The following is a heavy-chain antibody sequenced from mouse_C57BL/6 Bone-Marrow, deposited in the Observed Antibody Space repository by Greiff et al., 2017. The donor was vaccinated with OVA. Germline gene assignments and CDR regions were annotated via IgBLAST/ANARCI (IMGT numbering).Heavy chain of an antibody. CDR1: GYTFTSYW. Sequence: VQLQQPGAELVKPGASVKLSCKASGYTFTSYWMHWVKQRPGQGLAWIGMIHPNSGSTNYNEKFKSKATLTVDKSSSTAYMQLSSLTSEDSAVYYCARRDGRAWFAYWGQGTLVTVSA. CDR2: IHPNSGST. D-gene: IGHD1-1*01. V-gene: IGHV1-64*01. CDR3: ARRDGRAWFAY. J-gene: IGHJ3*01.